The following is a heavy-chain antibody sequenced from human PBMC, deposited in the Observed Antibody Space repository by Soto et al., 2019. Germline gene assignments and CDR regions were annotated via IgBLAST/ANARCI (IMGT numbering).Heavy chain of an antibody. CDR2: IHPGNFDT. Sequence: RGESLKISCKASGYSFTTYWIGWVRQMPGKGLEWMAIIHPGNFDTKYSPSFQGQVAISADKSISTAYLHWNSLKASDTAMYYCARHNNWAFDYWGQGILVTVSS. CDR3: ARHNNWAFDY. V-gene: IGHV5-51*01. CDR1: GYSFTTYW. J-gene: IGHJ4*02. D-gene: IGHD1-1*01.